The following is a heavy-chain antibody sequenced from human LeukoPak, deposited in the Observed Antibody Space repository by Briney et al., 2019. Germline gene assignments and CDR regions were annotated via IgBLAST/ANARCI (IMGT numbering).Heavy chain of an antibody. CDR2: ISSGSTYI. Sequence: GGSLRLSCAASEFTFSTYSMNWVRQAPGKGLEWVSSISSGSTYIYYADSVKGRFTISRDNAKNSLYLQMSSLRAEDTAVYYCARDSTYDAFDIWGQGTMVTVSS. V-gene: IGHV3-21*01. D-gene: IGHD3-3*02. CDR1: EFTFSTYS. CDR3: ARDSTYDAFDI. J-gene: IGHJ3*02.